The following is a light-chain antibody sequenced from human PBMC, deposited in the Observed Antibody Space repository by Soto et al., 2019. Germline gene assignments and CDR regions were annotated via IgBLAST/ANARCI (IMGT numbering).Light chain of an antibody. V-gene: IGKV3-15*01. Sequence: EIVMTQSPATLSVSPGERATLSCRASQSISSNLAWYQQKSGQAPRLLIYGASTRATGIPARFSGSGSGTEFTLTISSLQSEDCAVYYCPHYNKWPPLTFGGGTKVEIK. CDR2: GAS. CDR1: QSISSN. CDR3: PHYNKWPPLT. J-gene: IGKJ4*01.